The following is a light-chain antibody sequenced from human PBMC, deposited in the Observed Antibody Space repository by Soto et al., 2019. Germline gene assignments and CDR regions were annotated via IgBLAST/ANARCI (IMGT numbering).Light chain of an antibody. J-gene: IGKJ4*01. CDR2: DAS. CDR3: HQFTSYPLT. CDR1: KGINSA. Sequence: AIQFTQSPASLSASVGDRVTITCRASKGINSALAWYQQKPGKAPKLLIYDASSLESGVPSRFTGSGSGTDFTLTISSLQPEDFATYYCHQFTSYPLTFGGGTKVEIK. V-gene: IGKV1-13*02.